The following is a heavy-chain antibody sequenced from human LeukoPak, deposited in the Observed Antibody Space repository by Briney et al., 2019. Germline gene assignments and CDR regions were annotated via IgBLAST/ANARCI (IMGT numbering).Heavy chain of an antibody. J-gene: IGHJ5*02. D-gene: IGHD5-18*01. Sequence: SETLSLTCTVSGGSICSYYWSWIRQPPGKGLEWIGYIYYSGSTNYNPSLKSRVTISVDTSKNQFSLKLSSVTAADTAVYYCARDTAMVSLDPWGQGTLVTVSS. V-gene: IGHV4-59*01. CDR3: ARDTAMVSLDP. CDR2: IYYSGST. CDR1: GGSICSYY.